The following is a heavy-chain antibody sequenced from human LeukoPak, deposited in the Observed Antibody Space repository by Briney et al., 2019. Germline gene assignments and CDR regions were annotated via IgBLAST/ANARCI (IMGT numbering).Heavy chain of an antibody. CDR3: GRDERGYYNSSGFYGAIDF. J-gene: IGHJ4*02. CDR1: GFTFNSYA. Sequence: PGGSLRLSCAASGFTFNSYAMHWVRQAPGKGLEWDAFIWYDGSNKYYADSVKGRFTFSRDNSKNTVYLQMNRLRAEDTAVYYCGRDERGYYNSSGFYGAIDFWGQGTLVTVSS. D-gene: IGHD3-22*01. CDR2: IWYDGSNK. V-gene: IGHV3-33*01.